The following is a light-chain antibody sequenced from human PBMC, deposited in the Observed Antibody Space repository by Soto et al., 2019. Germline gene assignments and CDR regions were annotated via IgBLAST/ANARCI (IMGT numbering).Light chain of an antibody. V-gene: IGLV2-14*01. CDR2: DVS. CDR1: SSDVGGYNY. CDR3: SSYTSSSTLEGVHVV. J-gene: IGLJ2*01. Sequence: QSALTQPASVSGSPGQSITISCTGTSSDVGGYNYVSWYQQHPGKAPKVMIYDVSNRPSGVSNHFSGSKSGNTASLTISGLQAEDEDDYYCSSYTSSSTLEGVHVVFGGGTKLTVL.